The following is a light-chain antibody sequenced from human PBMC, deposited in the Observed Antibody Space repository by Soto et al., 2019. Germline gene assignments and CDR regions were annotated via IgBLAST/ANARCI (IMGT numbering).Light chain of an antibody. V-gene: IGKV1-9*01. Sequence: IQLTQSQSSLSASVGDRVTITCRASPAIASFLAWYQQKPGTAPKLLIYGASTLQSGVPSRFSGSRSGTDYTLTIASLQPEDFAIYYCQQLNGSPWTFGQGTKVEIK. CDR3: QQLNGSPWT. CDR1: PAIASF. CDR2: GAS. J-gene: IGKJ1*01.